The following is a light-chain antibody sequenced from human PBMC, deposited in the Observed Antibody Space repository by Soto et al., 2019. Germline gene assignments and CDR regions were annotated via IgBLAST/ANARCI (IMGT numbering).Light chain of an antibody. J-gene: IGKJ1*01. V-gene: IGKV3-15*01. CDR1: QSVSSN. CDR2: GAS. CDR3: QDHSNWLPT. Sequence: EIVMTQSPATLYVSPGERATLSYRASQSVSSNLAWYQQKPGQAPRLLIYGASTMATGIPARFSGGGSGTEMYLTVSSLKSEALAVDACQDHSNWLPTVGHGTKVEL.